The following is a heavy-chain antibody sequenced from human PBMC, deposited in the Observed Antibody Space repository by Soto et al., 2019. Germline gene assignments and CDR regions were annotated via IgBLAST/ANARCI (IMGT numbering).Heavy chain of an antibody. V-gene: IGHV3-30-3*01. Sequence: GGSLRLSCAASGFTFSSYAMHWVRQAPGKGLEWVAVISYDGSNKYYADSVKGRFTISRDNSKNTLYLQMNSLRAEDTAVYYCASQWGLSSKNYYYYGMDVWGQGTTVTVSS. J-gene: IGHJ6*02. CDR3: ASQWGLSSKNYYYYGMDV. CDR1: GFTFSSYA. D-gene: IGHD3-16*01. CDR2: ISYDGSNK.